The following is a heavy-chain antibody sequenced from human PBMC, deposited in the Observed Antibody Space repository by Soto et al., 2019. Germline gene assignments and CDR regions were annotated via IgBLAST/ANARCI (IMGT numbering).Heavy chain of an antibody. CDR2: ISYDGSNK. J-gene: IGHJ5*02. V-gene: IGHV3-30*18. CDR1: GFTFSSYG. Sequence: GGSLRLSCAASGFTFSSYGMHWVRQAPGKGLEWVAVISYDGSNKYYADSVKGRFTISRDNSKNTLYLQMNSLRAEDTALYYCAKGLPGITGTRGWFDPWGQGTLVTVSS. CDR3: AKGLPGITGTRGWFDP. D-gene: IGHD1-7*01.